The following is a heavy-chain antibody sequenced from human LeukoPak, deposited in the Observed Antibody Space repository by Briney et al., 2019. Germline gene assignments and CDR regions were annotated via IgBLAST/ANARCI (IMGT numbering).Heavy chain of an antibody. CDR3: ARLVGAVEGAFDI. Sequence: GASVKVSCKASGYTFTGYYMHWVRQAPGQGLEWMGWINPNSGGTNYAQKFQGRVTMTRDTSISTAYMELSRLRSDDTAVYYCARLVGAVEGAFDIWGQGTMVTVSS. CDR2: INPNSGGT. J-gene: IGHJ3*02. D-gene: IGHD1-26*01. V-gene: IGHV1-2*02. CDR1: GYTFTGYY.